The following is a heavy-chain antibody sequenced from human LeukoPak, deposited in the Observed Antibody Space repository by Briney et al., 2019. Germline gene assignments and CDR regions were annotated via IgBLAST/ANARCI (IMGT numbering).Heavy chain of an antibody. CDR3: AKDLLRGAADY. Sequence: GGSLRLSCAVSGLTFSSYWMHWVRQAPGKGLVWVSLTNPDGSITDYADSVRGRFTISRDNAKNTVFLQMNSLRAEDTAVYYCAKDLLRGAADYWGQGALVTVSS. V-gene: IGHV3-74*01. J-gene: IGHJ4*02. CDR2: TNPDGSIT. CDR1: GLTFSSYW. D-gene: IGHD3-10*01.